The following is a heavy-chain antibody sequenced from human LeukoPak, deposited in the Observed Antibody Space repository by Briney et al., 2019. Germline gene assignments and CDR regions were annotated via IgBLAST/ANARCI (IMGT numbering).Heavy chain of an antibody. Sequence: PGGSLRLSCAASGFTFSSYDMHWVRQATGKGLEWVSAIGTAGDTYYPGSVKGRFTISRENAKNSLYLQMNSLRAGDTAVYYCVVGATLTRFDYWGQGTLVTVSS. J-gene: IGHJ4*02. CDR3: VVGATLTRFDY. CDR1: GFTFSSYD. D-gene: IGHD1-26*01. V-gene: IGHV3-13*01. CDR2: IGTAGDT.